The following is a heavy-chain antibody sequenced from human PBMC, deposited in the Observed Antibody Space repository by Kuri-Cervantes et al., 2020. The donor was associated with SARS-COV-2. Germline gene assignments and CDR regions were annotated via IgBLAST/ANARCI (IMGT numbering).Heavy chain of an antibody. D-gene: IGHD3-3*01. CDR3: ARDRSIFGVVTPRMDYYYGMDV. CDR2: TYYRSKWHY. Sequence: SQTLSLTCAISGDSVSSNSAAWNWIRQSPSRGLEWLGRTYYRSKWHYDYAVSVKSRIIIIADTSKNEFSLQLNSVTPEDTAVYYCARDRSIFGVVTPRMDYYYGMDVWGQGTTVTVSS. J-gene: IGHJ6*02. CDR1: GDSVSSNSAA. V-gene: IGHV6-1*01.